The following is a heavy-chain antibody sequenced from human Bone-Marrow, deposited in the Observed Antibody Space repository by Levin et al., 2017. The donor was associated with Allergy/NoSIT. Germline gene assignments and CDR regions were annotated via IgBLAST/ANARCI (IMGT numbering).Heavy chain of an antibody. J-gene: IGHJ4*02. CDR3: ARENYDSSGQRLHFDS. CDR2: SSAYNGRT. V-gene: IGHV1-18*01. D-gene: IGHD2-15*01. CDR1: GYTFTSYV. Sequence: ASVKVSCKASGYTFTSYVISWVRQVPGQGLEWMGWSSAYNGRTKYVQNLEDRVNITTDRSTSTAYMELRSLGSGDTAVYYCARENYDSSGQRLHFDSWGQGTLVTVSS.